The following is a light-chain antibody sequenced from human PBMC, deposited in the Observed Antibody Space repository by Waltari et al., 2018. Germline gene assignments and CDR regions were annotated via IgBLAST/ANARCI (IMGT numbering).Light chain of an antibody. V-gene: IGLV1-36*01. CDR3: AAWDDSLSGPV. Sequence: QSVLTQPPSVSEAPRQRVTISCSGSSSNIGTNAVHWYQQLPGKAPKLLIYYDDLLPSGVSDRFSGSKSGTPASLAISGLQSEDEADYYCAAWDDSLSGPVFGGGTKLTVL. J-gene: IGLJ3*02. CDR2: YDD. CDR1: SSNIGTNA.